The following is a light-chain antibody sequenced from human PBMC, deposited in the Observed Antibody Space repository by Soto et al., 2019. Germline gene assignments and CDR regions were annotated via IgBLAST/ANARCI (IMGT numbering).Light chain of an antibody. V-gene: IGLV1-51*01. CDR2: DNN. J-gene: IGLJ1*01. Sequence: QSVLTQPPSVSAAPGQKVTISCSGSRSNIGNNYVSWYQMLPGTTPKLLIYDNNKRPSGIPDRFSGSKSGTSATLGITGLQTGDEADYYCSSYRSSSTLSVFGTGTKLTVL. CDR1: RSNIGNNY. CDR3: SSYRSSSTLSV.